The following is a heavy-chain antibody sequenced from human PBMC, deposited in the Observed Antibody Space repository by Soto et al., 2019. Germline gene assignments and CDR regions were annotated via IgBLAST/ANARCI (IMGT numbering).Heavy chain of an antibody. Sequence: GGPLRLSSAAAGFTISSYWMHWVSKATGKGLVWVSRINSDGSSTSYADSVKGRFTISRDNAKNTLYLQMNSLRAEDTAVYYCAVAVAGPTAIGYWGQGTLVTVSS. D-gene: IGHD6-19*01. V-gene: IGHV3-74*01. CDR2: INSDGSST. CDR1: GFTISSYW. CDR3: AVAVAGPTAIGY. J-gene: IGHJ4*02.